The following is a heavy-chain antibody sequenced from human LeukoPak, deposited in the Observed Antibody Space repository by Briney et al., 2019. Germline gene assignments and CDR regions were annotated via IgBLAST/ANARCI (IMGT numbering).Heavy chain of an antibody. CDR2: IYYSGST. CDR1: GGSISSFY. D-gene: IGHD5-18*01. J-gene: IGHJ4*02. Sequence: ETMSLTCTVSGGSISSFYWSWIRQPPGKGLEWIGYIYYSGSTNYNPSLKSRVTISVDTSKNQFSLKLSSVTAADTAVYYCARIAPVFSRRKDSYGFSSAKRGFDYWGQGTLVTVSS. CDR3: ARIAPVFSRRKDSYGFSSAKRGFDY. V-gene: IGHV4-59*01.